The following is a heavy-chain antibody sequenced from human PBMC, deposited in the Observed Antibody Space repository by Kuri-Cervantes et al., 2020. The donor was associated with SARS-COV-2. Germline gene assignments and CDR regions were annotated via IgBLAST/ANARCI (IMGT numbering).Heavy chain of an antibody. CDR2: ISSSGSTI. CDR1: GFTFSSYE. V-gene: IGHV3-48*03. Sequence: GGSLRLSCAASGFTFSSYEMNWVRQAPGKGLEWVSYISSSGSTIYYADSVKGRFIISRDNSRNFLYQQMNSLRPEDMAVYYCAREFLKAGLVTGYYYYGMDVWGQGTTVTVSS. D-gene: IGHD6-19*01. CDR3: AREFLKAGLVTGYYYYGMDV. J-gene: IGHJ6*02.